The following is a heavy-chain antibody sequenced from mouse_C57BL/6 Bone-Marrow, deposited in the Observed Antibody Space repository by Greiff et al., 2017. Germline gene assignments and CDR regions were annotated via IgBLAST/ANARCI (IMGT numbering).Heavy chain of an antibody. CDR3: TTHFGSSHWYFDV. CDR2: IDPENGDT. V-gene: IGHV14-4*01. J-gene: IGHJ1*03. D-gene: IGHD1-1*01. Sequence: VQLQQSGAELVRPGASVKLSCTASGFNIKDDYMHWVKQRPEQGLEWIGWIDPENGDTEYAAKFQGKATITADPSSNTAYLQLSSLTSEDTAVXSCTTHFGSSHWYFDVWGTGTTVTVSS. CDR1: GFNIKDDY.